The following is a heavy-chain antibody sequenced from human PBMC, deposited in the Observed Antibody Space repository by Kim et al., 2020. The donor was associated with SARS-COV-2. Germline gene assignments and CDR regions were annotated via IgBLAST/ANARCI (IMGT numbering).Heavy chain of an antibody. D-gene: IGHD4-17*01. CDR2: ISPILGIA. Sequence: SVKVSCKASGGTFSSYAISWVRQAPGQGLEWMGRISPILGIANYAQKFQGRVTITADKSTSTAYMELSSLRSEDTAVYYCARDGVLDYGDNVGYFDYWG. J-gene: IGHJ4*01. CDR3: ARDGVLDYGDNVGYFDY. V-gene: IGHV1-69*04. CDR1: GGTFSSYA.